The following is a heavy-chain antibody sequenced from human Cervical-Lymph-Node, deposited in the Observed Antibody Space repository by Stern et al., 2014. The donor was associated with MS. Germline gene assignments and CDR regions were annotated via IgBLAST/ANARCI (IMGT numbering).Heavy chain of an antibody. Sequence: EVQLVESGAEVKKPGESLKISCKGSGYNFLTYWIGWGRQMPGKGLEWIGIIYADDSDTRYSPSFQGQVPLSADKSISTAYLQWSGLKASDTAMYYCARLRYLDYLFAGPDGYFDYWGQGTLVTVSS. V-gene: IGHV5-51*03. CDR3: ARLRYLDYLFAGPDGYFDY. CDR2: IYADDSDT. D-gene: IGHD3-9*01. CDR1: GYNFLTYW. J-gene: IGHJ4*02.